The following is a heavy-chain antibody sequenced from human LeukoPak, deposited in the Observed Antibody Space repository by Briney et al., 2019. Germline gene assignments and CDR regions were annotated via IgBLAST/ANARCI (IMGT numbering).Heavy chain of an antibody. CDR2: MYSGGAT. V-gene: IGHV3-53*01. CDR3: ARVVTFELDY. CDR1: GISVSGTF. D-gene: IGHD3-10*01. J-gene: IGHJ4*02. Sequence: GGSLRLSCVASGISVSGTFMSWVRQAPGKGLEWVSTMYSGGATHYADSVKGRFSVSRDNVENTLYLQMDNLRVEDTAAYYCARVVTFELDYWGQGTPVLVSS.